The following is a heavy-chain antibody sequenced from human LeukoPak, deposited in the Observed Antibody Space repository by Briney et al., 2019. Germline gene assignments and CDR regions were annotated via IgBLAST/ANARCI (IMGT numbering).Heavy chain of an antibody. V-gene: IGHV3-64*01. CDR1: GFTFSNYA. CDR2: ITSNGGIT. Sequence: QTGGSLRLSCAASGFTFSNYAMHWVRQAPGKSLEYVSLITSNGGITYYANSVKGRFTISRDNSKNTLYLQMSSLRAEDTAVYYCAKDTTWYYYDSSGYPPLGYWGQGTLVTVSS. CDR3: AKDTTWYYYDSSGYPPLGY. J-gene: IGHJ4*02. D-gene: IGHD3-22*01.